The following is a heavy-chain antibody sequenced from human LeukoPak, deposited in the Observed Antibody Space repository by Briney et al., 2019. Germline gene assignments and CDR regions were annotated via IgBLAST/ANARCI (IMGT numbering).Heavy chain of an antibody. J-gene: IGHJ3*01. Sequence: PGGSLTLSCAASGFTFSSYAMSWVRQAPGKGLEWVSAISGSGGSTYHADSEKGRFTISRDNPKNTLYLQMNSLRAEDTAVYYCAKDPASYYYDSIHDWGQGTMVTVSS. CDR2: ISGSGGST. V-gene: IGHV3-23*01. CDR1: GFTFSSYA. CDR3: AKDPASYYYDSIHD. D-gene: IGHD3-22*01.